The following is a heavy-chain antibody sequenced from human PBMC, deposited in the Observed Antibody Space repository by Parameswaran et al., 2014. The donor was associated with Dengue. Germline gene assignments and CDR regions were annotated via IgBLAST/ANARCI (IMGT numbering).Heavy chain of an antibody. Sequence: VRQAPGKGLEWVSYISSSSSTIYYADSVKGRFTISRDNAKNSLYLQMNSLRDEDTAVYYCARDTSGSYSTYYFDYWGQGTLVTVSS. D-gene: IGHD1-26*01. CDR2: ISSSSSTI. V-gene: IGHV3-48*02. J-gene: IGHJ4*02. CDR3: ARDTSGSYSTYYFDY.